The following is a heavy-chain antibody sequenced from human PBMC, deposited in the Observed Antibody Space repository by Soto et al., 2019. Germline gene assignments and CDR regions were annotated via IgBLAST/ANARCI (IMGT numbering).Heavy chain of an antibody. V-gene: IGHV4-59*08. D-gene: IGHD3-10*01. J-gene: IGHJ4*02. CDR3: ARHSYGSGSTYFDY. CDR1: GCSISSYY. CDR2: IYYSGST. Sequence: PSETLSLTCTVSGCSISSYYWSWIRQPPGKGLEWIGYIYYSGSTNYNPSLKSRVTISVDTSKNQFSLKLNSMTAADTAVYYCARHSYGSGSTYFDYWGQGTLVTVS.